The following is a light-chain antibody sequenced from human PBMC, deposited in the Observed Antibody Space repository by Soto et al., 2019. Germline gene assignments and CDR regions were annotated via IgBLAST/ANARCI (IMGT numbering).Light chain of an antibody. Sequence: QPVLTQPPSVSGAPGQRVTISCTGSSSNIGAGYDVHWYQQLPGTAPKLLIYGNSNRPSGVPDRFSGSKSGTSASLAITGLQAEDEADSYCQSYDSSLSGVVFGGGTQLTVL. CDR2: GNS. V-gene: IGLV1-40*01. CDR3: QSYDSSLSGVV. J-gene: IGLJ2*01. CDR1: SSNIGAGYD.